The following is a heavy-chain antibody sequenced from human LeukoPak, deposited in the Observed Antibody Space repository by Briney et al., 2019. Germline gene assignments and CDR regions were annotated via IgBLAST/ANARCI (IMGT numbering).Heavy chain of an antibody. J-gene: IGHJ6*03. V-gene: IGHV1-3*01. CDR1: GYIFTDYA. CDR2: MNAGNGNT. Sequence: ASVKVSCKASGYIFTDYAIHWLRQAPGQRPEWMGWMNAGNGNTKYSQKFQGRITLIRDTSAATAYMELSSLRHDDLAVYYCARGRGASGSNRDFYYYYYMDVWGKGTTVTVSS. D-gene: IGHD2-15*01. CDR3: ARGRGASGSNRDFYYYYYMDV.